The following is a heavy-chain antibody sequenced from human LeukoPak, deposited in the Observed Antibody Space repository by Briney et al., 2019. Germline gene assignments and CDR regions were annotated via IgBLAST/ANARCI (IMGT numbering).Heavy chain of an antibody. CDR1: GYTFTSYG. V-gene: IGHV1-18*01. J-gene: IGHJ4*02. CDR3: ARARTYYDSSGEYFDY. Sequence: ASVKVSCKASGYTFTSYGISWVRQAPGQGLEWMGWISAYNGNTNYAQKLQGRVTMTTDTSTSTAYMELSRLRSDDTAVYYCARARTYYDSSGEYFDYWGQGTLVTVSS. D-gene: IGHD3-22*01. CDR2: ISAYNGNT.